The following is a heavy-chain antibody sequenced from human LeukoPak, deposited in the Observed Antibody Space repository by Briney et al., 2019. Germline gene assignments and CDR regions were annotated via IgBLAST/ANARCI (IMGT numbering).Heavy chain of an antibody. Sequence: PGGSLRLSCAASGFTFSNAWMSWVRQAPGKGLEWVGRIKSKTDGGTTDYAAPVKGRFTISRDDSKNTLYLQMNSLKTEDTAVYYCTTDAVVVVFDYFDYWGQGTLVIVSS. V-gene: IGHV3-15*01. D-gene: IGHD2-15*01. CDR2: IKSKTDGGTT. CDR1: GFTFSNAW. J-gene: IGHJ4*02. CDR3: TTDAVVVVFDYFDY.